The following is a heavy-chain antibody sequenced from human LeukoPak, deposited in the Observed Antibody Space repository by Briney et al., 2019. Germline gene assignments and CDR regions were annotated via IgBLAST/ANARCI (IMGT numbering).Heavy chain of an antibody. V-gene: IGHV3-74*01. CDR2: INSDGSST. D-gene: IGHD2-2*01. CDR3: ARGYCSSTSCPKAYYFDY. J-gene: IGHJ4*02. CDR1: GFTFSSYW. Sequence: GGSLRLSCAASGFTFSSYWMHWVRQAPGKGLVGVSRINSDGSSTNYADSVKGRFTISRDNAKNTLYLQMNSLRGEETAVYYCARGYCSSTSCPKAYYFDYWGQGTLVTVSS.